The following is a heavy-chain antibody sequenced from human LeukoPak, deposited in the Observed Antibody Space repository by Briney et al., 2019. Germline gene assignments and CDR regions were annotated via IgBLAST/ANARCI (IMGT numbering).Heavy chain of an antibody. CDR1: GGSISSSNW. D-gene: IGHD3-10*01. J-gene: IGHJ4*02. CDR3: ARDGGVRGALDH. Sequence: SETLSLTCAVSGGSISSSNWWSWVRKPPGKGLEWIGEIYHSGSTNYNPSLKSRVTISVDKSKNQFSLKLSSVTAADTAVYYCARDGGVRGALDHWGQGTLVTVSS. V-gene: IGHV4-4*02. CDR2: IYHSGST.